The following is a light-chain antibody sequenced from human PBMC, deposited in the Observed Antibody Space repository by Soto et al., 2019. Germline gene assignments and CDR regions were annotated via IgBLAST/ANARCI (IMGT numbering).Light chain of an antibody. Sequence: QSALPQPASVSGSPGQSITISCTGTSSDVGSYNLVSWYQQRPGKAPKLMIYEGSKRPSGVSNRFSGSKSGNTASLTISGLQAEDEADYYCCSYAGSSTFDVVFGGGTKLTVL. CDR2: EGS. CDR3: CSYAGSSTFDVV. CDR1: SSDVGSYNL. V-gene: IGLV2-23*03. J-gene: IGLJ2*01.